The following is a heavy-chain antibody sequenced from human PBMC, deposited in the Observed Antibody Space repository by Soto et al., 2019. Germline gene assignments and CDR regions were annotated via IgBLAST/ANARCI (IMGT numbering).Heavy chain of an antibody. V-gene: IGHV1-8*01. J-gene: IGHJ6*04. CDR2: MNPNSGNT. CDR1: GYTFTSYD. D-gene: IGHD5-12*01. Sequence: ASVKVSCKASGYTFTSYDINWVRQATGQGLEWMGWMNPNSGNTGYAQKFQGRVTMTRNTSISTAYMELSSLRSEDTAVYYCARGTEDIVATTVGVWGKGTTVTVSS. CDR3: ARGTEDIVATTVGV.